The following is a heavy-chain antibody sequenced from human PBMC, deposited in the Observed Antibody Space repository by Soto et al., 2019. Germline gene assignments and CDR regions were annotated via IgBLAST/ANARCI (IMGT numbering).Heavy chain of an antibody. D-gene: IGHD5-18*01. J-gene: IGHJ4*02. CDR2: VSASGTGT. CDR3: ARDQGASYGLYYFDY. Sequence: GGSLRLCCAASGFTFRSYAMSWVRQAPGKGLEWVSAVSASGTGTYYSDSVKGRFTISRDNSKNTLYLQMNSLRAEDTALYYCARDQGASYGLYYFDYWGQGTLVTVS. V-gene: IGHV3-23*01. CDR1: GFTFRSYA.